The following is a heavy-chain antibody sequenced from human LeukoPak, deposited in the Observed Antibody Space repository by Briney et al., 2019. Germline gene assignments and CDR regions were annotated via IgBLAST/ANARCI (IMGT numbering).Heavy chain of an antibody. CDR1: GYSISSGYY. CDR3: ARVVYYYDSSGYYPSDY. Sequence: SETLSLTCTVSGYSISSGYYWGWIRPPPGKGLEWIGRIYHSGSTYYHPFLKSRVTISVDTAKNQFPLKLSSVTAADTAVYYCARVVYYYDSSGYYPSDYWGQGTLVTVSS. V-gene: IGHV4-38-2*02. D-gene: IGHD3-22*01. J-gene: IGHJ4*02. CDR2: IYHSGST.